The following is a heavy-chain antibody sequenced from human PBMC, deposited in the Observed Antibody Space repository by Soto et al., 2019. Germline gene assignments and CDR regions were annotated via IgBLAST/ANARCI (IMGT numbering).Heavy chain of an antibody. V-gene: IGHV3-48*03. CDR3: ARGSVDYYDSSGYSR. Sequence: GGSLRLSCAASGFTFSSYEMNWVRQAPGKGLEWASYISSSGSTIYYADSVKGRFTISRDNAKNSLYLQMNSLRAEDTAVYYCARGSVDYYDSSGYSRWGQGTLVTVSS. CDR2: ISSSGSTI. CDR1: GFTFSSYE. D-gene: IGHD3-22*01. J-gene: IGHJ4*02.